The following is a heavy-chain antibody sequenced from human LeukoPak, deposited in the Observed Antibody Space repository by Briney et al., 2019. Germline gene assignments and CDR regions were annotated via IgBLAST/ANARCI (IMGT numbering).Heavy chain of an antibody. CDR3: AKKLVGSYPFDY. CDR1: GFTFNTYA. Sequence: QAGGSLRLSCAASGFTFNTYAMSWVRQAPGKGLEWVSVISGSGGTSYYADSVKGRFTISRDNSKNTLYLQMNSPRAEDTAVYYCAKKLVGSYPFDYWGQGTLVTVSS. CDR2: ISGSGGTS. V-gene: IGHV3-23*01. J-gene: IGHJ4*02. D-gene: IGHD1-26*01.